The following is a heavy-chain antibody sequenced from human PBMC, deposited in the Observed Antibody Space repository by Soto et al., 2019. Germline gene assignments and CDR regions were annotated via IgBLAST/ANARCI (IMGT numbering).Heavy chain of an antibody. V-gene: IGHV3-23*01. J-gene: IGHJ4*02. D-gene: IGHD2-21*01. CDR2: ISPSGGNT. Sequence: EVQLLESGGGLVQPGGSLRLSCAASGFTFSSYAMNWVRQAPGKGLEWVSAISPSGGNTYYADSVKGRFTLSRDNSKNTLYLQMNSLRAEDTAIHYCAVSSTRAPLLYWGQGTLVTVSS. CDR3: AVSSTRAPLLY. CDR1: GFTFSSYA.